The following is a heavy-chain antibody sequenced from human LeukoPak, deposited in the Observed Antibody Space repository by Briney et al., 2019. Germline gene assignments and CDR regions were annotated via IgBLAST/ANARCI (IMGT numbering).Heavy chain of an antibody. J-gene: IGHJ3*02. Sequence: ASVKVSGKASGHTFIGYNMHWVRQAPGQGLEWMGWINPNFGGTDYARRFQGRVTMTRDTSISTAYMELSRLRSDDTAVYYCARERHIVVVTATFDIWGQGTMVTVSS. D-gene: IGHD2-21*02. CDR2: INPNFGGT. CDR1: GHTFIGYN. CDR3: ARERHIVVVTATFDI. V-gene: IGHV1-2*02.